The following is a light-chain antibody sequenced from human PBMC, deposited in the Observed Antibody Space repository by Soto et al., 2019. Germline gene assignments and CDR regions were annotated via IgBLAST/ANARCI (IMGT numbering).Light chain of an antibody. Sequence: EIVVTQSPGTLSLSPGERATLSCRASQSISSSYLAWYQQEPGQAPRLLIYGASSRATGIPDRFSGSGSGTDFTLTISRLEPEDFAVYYCQQYVNSLYTFGQGTKLEIK. V-gene: IGKV3-20*01. J-gene: IGKJ2*01. CDR2: GAS. CDR1: QSISSSY. CDR3: QQYVNSLYT.